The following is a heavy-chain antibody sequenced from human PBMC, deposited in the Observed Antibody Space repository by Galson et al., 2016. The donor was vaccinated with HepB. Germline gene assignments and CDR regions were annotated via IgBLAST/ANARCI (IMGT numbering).Heavy chain of an antibody. Sequence: SLRLSCAASGFTFDRYGMHWVRQAPGKGLEWVAVIWYDGSKKYYADAVKGRFTISRDNSRNTLDLQMNSLKIEDTALYFCARERFGFTGAPASTFDDWGQGTLVTFSS. D-gene: IGHD1-1*01. CDR2: IWYDGSKK. V-gene: IGHV3-33*01. J-gene: IGHJ4*02. CDR3: ARERFGFTGAPASTFDD. CDR1: GFTFDRYG.